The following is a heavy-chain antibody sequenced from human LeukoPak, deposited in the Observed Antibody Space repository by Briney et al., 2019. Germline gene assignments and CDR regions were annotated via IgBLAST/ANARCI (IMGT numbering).Heavy chain of an antibody. CDR1: GFTFSDYY. Sequence: PGRSLRLSCAASGFTFSDYYMSWIRQAPGEGLEWGSYISSSGSTIYYADSVKGRFTISRDNAKDSLYLQMNSLRAEDTAVYYCTRVGRDSGTGSYYGIDYWGQGTLVTVSS. CDR2: ISSSGSTI. J-gene: IGHJ4*02. CDR3: TRVGRDSGTGSYYGIDY. D-gene: IGHD3-10*01. V-gene: IGHV3-11*01.